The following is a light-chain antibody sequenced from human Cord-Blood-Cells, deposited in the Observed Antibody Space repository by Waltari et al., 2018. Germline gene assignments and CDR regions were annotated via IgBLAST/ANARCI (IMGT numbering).Light chain of an antibody. CDR1: QGVSSY. J-gene: IGKJ3*01. Sequence: EIVLTQSPATLSLSPGERATLSCRASQGVSSYLAWYQQKPGQAPRLLIYDASDRATCIPARFSGSGSGTDFTLTISSLEPEDFAVYYCQQRSNWPPFTFGPGTKVDIK. CDR3: QQRSNWPPFT. CDR2: DAS. V-gene: IGKV3-11*01.